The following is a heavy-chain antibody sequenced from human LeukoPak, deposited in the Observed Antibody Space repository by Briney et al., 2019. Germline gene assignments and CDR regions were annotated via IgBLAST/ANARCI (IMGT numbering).Heavy chain of an antibody. D-gene: IGHD4-23*01. CDR2: IYYSGST. V-gene: IGHV4-39*01. Sequence: PSETLSLTCTVSGGSISSSSYYWGWIRQPPGKGLEWIGSIYYSGSTYYNPSLKSRVTISVDTSKNQFSLKLSSVTAADTAVHYCARADYGGNPWDYGLDVWGQGTTVTVSS. CDR1: GGSISSSSYY. CDR3: ARADYGGNPWDYGLDV. J-gene: IGHJ6*02.